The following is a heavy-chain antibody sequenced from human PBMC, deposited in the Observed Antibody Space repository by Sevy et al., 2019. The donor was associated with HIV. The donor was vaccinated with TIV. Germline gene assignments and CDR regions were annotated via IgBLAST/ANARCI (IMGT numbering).Heavy chain of an antibody. V-gene: IGHV3-33*01. CDR2: IRYDGSNK. Sequence: GGSLRLSCAASGFSFSSYDMHWVRQAPGMGLEWVAVIRYDGSNKHYGDSVKGRFTISRDNSKNALYLKMSSLRAEDTAVYYSAREKVATSMIFVEYYGMDVWGQGTTVTVSS. D-gene: IGHD3-3*01. CDR1: GFSFSSYD. CDR3: AREKVATSMIFVEYYGMDV. J-gene: IGHJ6*02.